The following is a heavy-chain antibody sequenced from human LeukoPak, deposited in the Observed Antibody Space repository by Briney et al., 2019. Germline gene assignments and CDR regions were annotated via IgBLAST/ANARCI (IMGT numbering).Heavy chain of an antibody. V-gene: IGHV5-10-1*01. CDR2: IDPSDSYT. J-gene: IGHJ4*02. CDR1: GYSFTSYW. CDR3: ARHRYCSGGSCYFDY. Sequence: GESLKISCKGSGYSFTSYWISWVRQMPGKGLEWMGRIDPSDSYTNYGPSFQGHVTISADKSISTAYLQWSSLKASDTAMYYCARHRYCSGGSCYFDYWGQGTLVTVSS. D-gene: IGHD2-15*01.